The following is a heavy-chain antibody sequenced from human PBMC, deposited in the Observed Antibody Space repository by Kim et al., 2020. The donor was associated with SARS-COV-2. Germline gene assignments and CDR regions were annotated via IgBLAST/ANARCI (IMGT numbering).Heavy chain of an antibody. CDR2: IYSDGST. CDR1: GFTVSGNY. Sequence: GGSLRLSCAASGFTVSGNYMSWVRQAPGKGLEWVSGIYSDGSTYSAAAVEGRLTIFRDNSTNTPYLQLNSQITADTAVFYCSSMVQDYYGVDDWGYG. V-gene: IGHV3-66*01. J-gene: IGHJ6*02. D-gene: IGHD3-10*01. CDR3: SSMVQDYYGVDD.